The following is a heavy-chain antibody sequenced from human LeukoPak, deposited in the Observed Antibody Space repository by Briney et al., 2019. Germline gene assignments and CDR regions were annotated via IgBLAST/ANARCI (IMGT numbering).Heavy chain of an antibody. J-gene: IGHJ6*03. CDR2: IYCSGST. CDR3: ARERYSPYYYYYYMDV. V-gene: IGHV4-59*11. D-gene: IGHD4-11*01. Sequence: PSETLSLTCTVSGGSISSHYGSWIRQPPGKGLEWIGYIYCSGSTNYNPSLKSRVTISVDTSKNQFSLKLSSVTAADTAVYYCARERYSPYYYYYYMDVWGKGTTVTVSS. CDR1: GGSISSHY.